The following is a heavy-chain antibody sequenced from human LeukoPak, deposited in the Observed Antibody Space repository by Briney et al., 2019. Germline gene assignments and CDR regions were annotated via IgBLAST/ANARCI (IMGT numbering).Heavy chain of an antibody. Sequence: PSETLSLTCAVYGGSFSGYYWSWIRQPPGMGLEWIGEINHRGSTNYNPSLKSRVTISVDTSKNQFSLKLSSVTAADTAVYYCARTTEAHSWRTRYYDYYMDVWGKGTTVTVSS. CDR2: INHRGST. CDR3: ARTTEAHSWRTRYYDYYMDV. J-gene: IGHJ6*03. V-gene: IGHV4-34*01. CDR1: GGSFSGYY. D-gene: IGHD6-13*01.